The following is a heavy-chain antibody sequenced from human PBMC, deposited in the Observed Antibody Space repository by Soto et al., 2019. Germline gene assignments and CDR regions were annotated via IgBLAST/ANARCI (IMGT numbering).Heavy chain of an antibody. D-gene: IGHD3-3*01. J-gene: IGHJ4*02. CDR2: IYYSGST. Sequence: SETLSLTCTVSGGSISSYYWSWIRQPPGKGLEWIGYIYYSGSTNYNPSLKSRVTISVDTSKNQFSLKLSSVTAADTAVYYCARSYYDFWSGYFPGYWGQGTLVTVSS. CDR1: GGSISSYY. CDR3: ARSYYDFWSGYFPGY. V-gene: IGHV4-59*01.